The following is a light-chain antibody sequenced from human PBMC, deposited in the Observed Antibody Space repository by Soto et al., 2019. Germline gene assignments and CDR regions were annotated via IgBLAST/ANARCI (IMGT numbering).Light chain of an antibody. CDR1: QSVSSSY. V-gene: IGKV3-20*01. CDR2: GAS. J-gene: IGKJ3*01. Sequence: EIVLTQSPGTLYLSPGERATLSCRASQSVSSSYLAWYQQKPGQAPRLLIYGASSRSTGIPDRFSGSGSGTDFTLTISRLEPEDFAVYYCQQYGSSPPITFGPGTKVSIK. CDR3: QQYGSSPPIT.